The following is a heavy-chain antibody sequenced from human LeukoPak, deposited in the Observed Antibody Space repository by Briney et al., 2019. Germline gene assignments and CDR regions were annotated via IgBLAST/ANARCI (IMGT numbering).Heavy chain of an antibody. D-gene: IGHD2-2*01. CDR2: INPNSGGT. Sequence: ASVKVSCKASGYTFTGYYMHWVRQAPGQGLEWMGWINPNSGGTNYAQKFQGRVTMTRDTSISTAYMELSRLRSDDTAVYYCARCSSAFYYYYMDVRGKGTTVTVSS. V-gene: IGHV1-2*02. CDR1: GYTFTGYY. J-gene: IGHJ6*03. CDR3: ARCSSAFYYYYMDV.